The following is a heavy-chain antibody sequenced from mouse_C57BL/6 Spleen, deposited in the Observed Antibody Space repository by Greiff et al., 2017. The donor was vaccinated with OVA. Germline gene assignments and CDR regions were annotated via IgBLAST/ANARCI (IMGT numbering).Heavy chain of an antibody. CDR1: GYAFTNYL. Sequence: VQLQESGAELVRPGTSVKVSCKASGYAFTNYLIEWVKQRPGQGLEWIGVINPGSGGTNYNEKFKGKATLTADKSSSTAYMQLSSLTSEDSAVYFCARGRGYSYYFDYWGQGTTLTVSS. J-gene: IGHJ2*01. CDR2: INPGSGGT. CDR3: ARGRGYSYYFDY. D-gene: IGHD2-3*01. V-gene: IGHV1-54*01.